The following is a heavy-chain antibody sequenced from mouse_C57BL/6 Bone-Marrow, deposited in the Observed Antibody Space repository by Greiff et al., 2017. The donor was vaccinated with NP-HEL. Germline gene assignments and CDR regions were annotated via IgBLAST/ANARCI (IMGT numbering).Heavy chain of an antibody. CDR2: ISYDGSN. CDR1: GYSITSGYY. J-gene: IGHJ3*01. Sequence: ESGPGLVKPSQSLSLTCSVTGYSITSGYYWNWIRQFPGNKLEWMGYISYDGSNNYNPSLKNRIPITRDTSQNQFFLKLNSVTTEDTATYYCARDHYGRGFAYWGQGTLVTVSA. D-gene: IGHD1-1*01. V-gene: IGHV3-6*01. CDR3: ARDHYGRGFAY.